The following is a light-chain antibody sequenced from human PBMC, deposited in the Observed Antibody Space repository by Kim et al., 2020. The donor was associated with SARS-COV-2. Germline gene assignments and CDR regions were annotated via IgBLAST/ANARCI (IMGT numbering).Light chain of an antibody. Sequence: EIVLTQSPGNLSLSPGERATLSCRASQSVSSSYLAWYQQKPGQAPRLLIYDVSNRATGIPDRFTGSGSGTDFTLTITRLEPEDFAVYPSQPYRSAPYTFGQGTKLEI. CDR1: QSVSSSY. CDR3: QPYRSAPYT. J-gene: IGKJ2*01. V-gene: IGKV3-20*01. CDR2: DVS.